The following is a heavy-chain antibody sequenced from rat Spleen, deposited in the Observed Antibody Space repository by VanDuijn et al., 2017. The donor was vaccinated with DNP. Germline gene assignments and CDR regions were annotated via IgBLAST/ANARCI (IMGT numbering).Heavy chain of an antibody. CDR2: IIYDGSRT. CDR1: GFTFSDFP. Sequence: EVQLVESGGGLVQPGRSMKVSCAASGFTFSDFPMAWVRQTPTKGLEWFATIIYDGSRTFYRDSVKGRFTISRDNAENTVYLQMNSLRSEDTATYYCAKDRLGGYAMDAWGQGTSVTVSS. CDR3: AKDRLGGYAMDA. V-gene: IGHV5S10*01. D-gene: IGHD5-1*01. J-gene: IGHJ4*01.